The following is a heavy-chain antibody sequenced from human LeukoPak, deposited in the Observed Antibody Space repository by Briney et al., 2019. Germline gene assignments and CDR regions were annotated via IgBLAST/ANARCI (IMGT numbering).Heavy chain of an antibody. CDR2: TYYRSKWYN. Sequence: SQTLSLTCAISGDSVSSNSAAWNWIRQSPSRGLEWLGRTYYRSKWYNDYAVSVKSRITINPDTSKNQFSLQLNSVTPEDTAVYYCARAVVSSGSLNINWFDPWGQGTLVTVSS. V-gene: IGHV6-1*01. CDR3: ARAVVSSGSLNINWFDP. CDR1: GDSVSSNSAA. J-gene: IGHJ5*02. D-gene: IGHD1-26*01.